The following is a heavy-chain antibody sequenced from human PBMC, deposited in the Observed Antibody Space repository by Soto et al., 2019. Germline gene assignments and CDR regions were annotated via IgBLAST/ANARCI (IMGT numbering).Heavy chain of an antibody. CDR1: DDSLSTYY. Sequence: PSETLSLTCNVSDDSLSTYYWSWIRQPAGNGLEWIGRIYASGSTNYNPSLKGRVSMSVDTSKKQFSLKMSSVAAADTAVYYCVRESAVSGPNWFDTWGPGTLVTVSS. J-gene: IGHJ5*02. D-gene: IGHD6-13*01. CDR3: VRESAVSGPNWFDT. CDR2: IYASGST. V-gene: IGHV4-4*07.